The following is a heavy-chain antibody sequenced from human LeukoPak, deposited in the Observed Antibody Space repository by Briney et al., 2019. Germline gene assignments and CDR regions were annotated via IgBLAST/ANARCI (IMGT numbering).Heavy chain of an antibody. V-gene: IGHV3-7*01. CDR3: ARDPQTYYYDSSGYPFFDY. CDR2: IKQDGSEK. CDR1: GFTFSSYW. D-gene: IGHD3-22*01. J-gene: IGHJ4*02. Sequence: GGSLRLSCAASGFTFSSYWMSWVRQAPGKGLEWVANIKQDGSEKYYVDSVKGRFTISRDNAKNSLYLQMNNLRAEDTAVYYCARDPQTYYYDSSGYPFFDYWGQGTLVTVSS.